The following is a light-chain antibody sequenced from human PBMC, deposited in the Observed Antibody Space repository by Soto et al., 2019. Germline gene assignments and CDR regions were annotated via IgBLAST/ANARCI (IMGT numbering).Light chain of an antibody. V-gene: IGLV3-21*04. CDR1: NIGSKS. J-gene: IGLJ2*01. CDR2: YDS. CDR3: HVWYSSSDHVV. Sequence: SYELTQPPSVSVAPGKTATITCGGNNIGSKSVHWYLQKPGQAPVLVIYYDSDRPSGIPERFSGPDSGKMATLTISRVEAGDEADYYCHVWYSSSDHVVVGGGTKLTVL.